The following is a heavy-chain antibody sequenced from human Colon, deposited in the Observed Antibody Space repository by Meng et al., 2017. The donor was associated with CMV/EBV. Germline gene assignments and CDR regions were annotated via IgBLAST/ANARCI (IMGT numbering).Heavy chain of an antibody. CDR1: EFSFNDYE. Sequence: SWVASEFSFNDYEMNWVRQAPGRGLEWISYISGTGSLIKYADSVRGRFTISRDNAKKSVFLQMSSLRAEDTAVYYCARRNSSSWYQNYYHAMDVWGQGTTVTVSS. D-gene: IGHD6-13*01. CDR3: ARRNSSSWYQNYYHAMDV. J-gene: IGHJ6*02. V-gene: IGHV3-48*03. CDR2: ISGTGSLI.